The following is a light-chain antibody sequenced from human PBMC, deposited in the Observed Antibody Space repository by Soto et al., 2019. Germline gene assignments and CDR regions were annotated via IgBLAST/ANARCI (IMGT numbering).Light chain of an antibody. CDR2: DVT. CDR3: KSYTSSNTLV. CDR1: RNDVGGYNF. V-gene: IGLV2-14*03. J-gene: IGLJ2*01. Sequence: QSALTQPASVSGSPGQSITISCTGTRNDVGGYNFVSWYQHHPGKAPKLMIYDVTNRPSGVSNRFSGSKSGNTASLTISGLQAEDEADYYCKSYTSSNTLVFGGGTKLTVL.